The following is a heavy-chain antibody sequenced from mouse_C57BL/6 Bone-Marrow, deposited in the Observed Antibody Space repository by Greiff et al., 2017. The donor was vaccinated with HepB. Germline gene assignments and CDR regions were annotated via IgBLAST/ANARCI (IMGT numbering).Heavy chain of an antibody. CDR1: GFTFSDYY. CDR2: ISNGGGST. Sequence: EVQRVESGGGLVQPGGSLKLSCAASGFTFSDYYMYWVRQTPEKRLEWVAYISNGGGSTYYPDTVKGRFTISRDNAKNTLYLQMSRLKSEDTAMYYCARQWREAMDYWGQGTSVTVSS. J-gene: IGHJ4*01. V-gene: IGHV5-12*01. CDR3: ARQWREAMDY.